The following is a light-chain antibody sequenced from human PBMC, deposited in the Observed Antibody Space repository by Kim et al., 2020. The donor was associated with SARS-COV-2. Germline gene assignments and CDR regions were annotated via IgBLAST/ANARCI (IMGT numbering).Light chain of an antibody. Sequence: ASVGDRVTITCRASQTVTGWLAWYQQKPGKAPKLLIYEASILQSGVPSRFSGSGSGTEFTLTISGLRPDDFATYYCQQYQSYSTFGQGTKVDIK. V-gene: IGKV1-5*03. CDR1: QTVTGW. CDR3: QQYQSYST. J-gene: IGKJ1*01. CDR2: EAS.